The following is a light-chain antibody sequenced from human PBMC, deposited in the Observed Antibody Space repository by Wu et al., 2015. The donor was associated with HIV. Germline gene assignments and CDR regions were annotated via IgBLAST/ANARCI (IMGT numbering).Light chain of an antibody. CDR1: DNVSGL. CDR2: QSS. V-gene: IGKV1-5*03. Sequence: DIPLTQSPSTLSASVGDKVTITCRARDNVSGLLAWYQQRPGQAPKLQIFQSSSLEIGIPSRFSGSGSERLFTLTINGLQSDDFATYYCQQYNMYPWTFGQGTKIDIK. J-gene: IGKJ1*01. CDR3: QQYNMYPWT.